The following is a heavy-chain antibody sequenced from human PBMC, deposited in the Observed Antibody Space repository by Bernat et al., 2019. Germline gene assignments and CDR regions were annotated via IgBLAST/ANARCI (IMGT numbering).Heavy chain of an antibody. CDR3: AKATNSWLHAFDI. V-gene: IGHV3-23*01. J-gene: IGHJ3*02. CDR2: FSGGGDAT. CDR1: GFTLSTYA. D-gene: IGHD6-13*01. Sequence: EVQLLESGGGLVQPGGSLRLSCAASGFTLSTYAMGWVRQAPGKGLEWVSSFSGGGDATYYTDSVKGRFTISRDNSKNTLYLRMNSLRADDTAVYYCAKATNSWLHAFDIWGQGTMVTVSS.